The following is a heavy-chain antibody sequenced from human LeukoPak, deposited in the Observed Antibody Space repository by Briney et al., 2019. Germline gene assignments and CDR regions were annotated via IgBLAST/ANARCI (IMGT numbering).Heavy chain of an antibody. Sequence: GRSLRLSCAASGFTFRSYGIHWVRQAPGKGLQRVAVIWHDGSNKYYADSVKGRFTVSRDNSKNTMSLQMNSLRAEDTAVYYCAREVYDTSGYYLDSWGQGTLVTVSA. CDR3: AREVYDTSGYYLDS. V-gene: IGHV3-33*01. CDR1: GFTFRSYG. D-gene: IGHD3-22*01. CDR2: IWHDGSNK. J-gene: IGHJ4*02.